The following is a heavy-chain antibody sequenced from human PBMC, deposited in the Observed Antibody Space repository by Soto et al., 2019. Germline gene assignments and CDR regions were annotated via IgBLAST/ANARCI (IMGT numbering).Heavy chain of an antibody. CDR3: TPRVTSRGMDV. V-gene: IGHV3-15*01. D-gene: IGHD2-21*02. J-gene: IGHJ6*02. Sequence: EVQLVESGGGLVKPGGSLRLSCAASGFTFSNAWMSWVRQAPGKGLEWVGRIKTKTDGGTTDYAAPVKGRFTISRDDSKNTLYLQMNRLKTGDTAVYYCTPRVTSRGMDVWGQGTTVTVSS. CDR2: IKTKTDGGTT. CDR1: GFTFSNAW.